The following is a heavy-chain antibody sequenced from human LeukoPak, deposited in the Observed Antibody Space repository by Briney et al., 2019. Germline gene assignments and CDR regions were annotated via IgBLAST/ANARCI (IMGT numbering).Heavy chain of an antibody. V-gene: IGHV3-11*06. CDR2: ISSSSSYT. J-gene: IGHJ4*02. CDR3: AREGVGVRSQLDY. CDR1: GFTFSDYY. D-gene: IGHD3-22*01. Sequence: GGSLRLSCAASGFTFSDYYMSWIRQAPGKGLERVSYISSSSSYTNYADSVKGRFTISRDNAKNSLYLQMNSLRAEDTAVYYCAREGVGVRSQLDYWGQGTLVTVSS.